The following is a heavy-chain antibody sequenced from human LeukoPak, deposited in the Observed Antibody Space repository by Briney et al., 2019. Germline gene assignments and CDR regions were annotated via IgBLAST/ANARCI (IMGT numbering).Heavy chain of an antibody. Sequence: PSETLSLTCAVYGGSFSSYYWGWIRQPPGKGLEWIGSIYYSGSTYYNPSLKSRVTISVDTSKNQFSLKLSSVTAADTAVYYCARREQQLGWFDPWGQGTLVTVSS. CDR3: ARREQQLGWFDP. V-gene: IGHV4-39*01. J-gene: IGHJ5*02. CDR1: GGSFSSYY. CDR2: IYYSGST. D-gene: IGHD6-13*01.